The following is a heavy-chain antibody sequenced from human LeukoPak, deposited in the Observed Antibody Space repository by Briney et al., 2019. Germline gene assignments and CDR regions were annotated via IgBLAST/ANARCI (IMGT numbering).Heavy chain of an antibody. CDR3: ARGGGAGRDAFDI. CDR2: IYYSGST. J-gene: IGHJ3*02. CDR1: GGSISSYY. Sequence: PSETLSLTCTVSGGSISSYYWSWIRQPPGKGLEWIGYIYYSGSTNYNPSLKSRVTISVDTSKNQFSLKLSSVTAADTAVYYCARGGGAGRDAFDIWGQGTMVTVSS. V-gene: IGHV4-59*01. D-gene: IGHD3-10*01.